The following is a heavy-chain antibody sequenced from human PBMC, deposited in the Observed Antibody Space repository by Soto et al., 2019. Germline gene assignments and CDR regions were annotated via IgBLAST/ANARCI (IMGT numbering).Heavy chain of an antibody. D-gene: IGHD7-27*01. J-gene: IGHJ4*02. CDR2: ILYDGSNK. V-gene: IGHV3-33*01. Sequence: GALRLSCAASGFTFSSYGMHWVRQAPGKGLEWVGGILYDGSNKYYSDSVKGRFTISRDNSKNTLYLQMNSLRAEDTAVYYCARDFNKWGIDXWGQGTLVTVSX. CDR1: GFTFSSYG. CDR3: ARDFNKWGIDX.